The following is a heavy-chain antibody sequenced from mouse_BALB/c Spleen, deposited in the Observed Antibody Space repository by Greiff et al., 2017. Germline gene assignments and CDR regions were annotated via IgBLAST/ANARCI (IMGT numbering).Heavy chain of an antibody. CDR3: ARVGQIDY. CDR1: GYTFTSYW. CDR2: INPSTGYT. J-gene: IGHJ2*01. D-gene: IGHD3-3*01. Sequence: QVQLQQSGAVLARPGASVKMSCKASGYTFTSYWMHWVKQRPGQGLEWIGYINPSTGYTEYNQKFKDKATLTADKSSSTAYMQLSSLTSEDSAVYYCARVGQIDYWGQGTTLTVSS. V-gene: IGHV1-4*01.